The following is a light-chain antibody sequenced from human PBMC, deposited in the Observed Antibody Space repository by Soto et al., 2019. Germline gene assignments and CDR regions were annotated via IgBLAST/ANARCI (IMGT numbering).Light chain of an antibody. J-gene: IGKJ4*01. CDR3: QHRSNWLA. V-gene: IGKV3D-20*02. CDR1: QSVSSSY. CDR2: GAS. Sequence: EIVLTQSPGTLSLSPGERATLSCRASQSVSSSYLAWYQQKPGQAPRLLIYGASSRATGIPDRFSGSGSGTDFTLTISSLEPEDFAVYYCQHRSNWLAFGGGTKVEIK.